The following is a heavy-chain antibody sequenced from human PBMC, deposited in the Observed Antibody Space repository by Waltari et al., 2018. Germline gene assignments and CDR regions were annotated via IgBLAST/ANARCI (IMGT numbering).Heavy chain of an antibody. Sequence: QVQLVQSGAEVKKPGSSVKVSCKAAEGTFSSYATSWLRQAPGQGLEWMGGIIPIFGTANYAQKFQGRVTITTDESTSTAYMELSSLRSEDTAVYYCARDTSGSSWNFNWFDPWGQGTLVTVSS. J-gene: IGHJ5*02. D-gene: IGHD6-13*01. CDR3: ARDTSGSSWNFNWFDP. CDR1: EGTFSSYA. CDR2: IIPIFGTA. V-gene: IGHV1-69*05.